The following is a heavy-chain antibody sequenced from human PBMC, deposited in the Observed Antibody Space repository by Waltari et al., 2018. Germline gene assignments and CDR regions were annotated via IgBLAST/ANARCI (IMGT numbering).Heavy chain of an antibody. CDR2: ISGCGGRT. J-gene: IGHJ4*02. CDR3: ANRYGFSGFDY. V-gene: IGHV3-23*04. D-gene: IGHD5-18*01. CDR1: GFTFSSYA. Sequence: EVQLVESGGGLVQPGGSLRLSCAASGFTFSSYAMSWVRQAPGKGLEGVSAISGCGGRTYSAESVKGRFTITRDNSKNPLYLQMNSLRAEDTAVYYCANRYGFSGFDYWGQGTLVTVSS.